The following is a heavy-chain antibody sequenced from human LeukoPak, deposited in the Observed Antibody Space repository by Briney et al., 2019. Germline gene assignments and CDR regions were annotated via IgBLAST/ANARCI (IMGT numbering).Heavy chain of an antibody. V-gene: IGHV4-59*01. CDR3: AREDLRYFDY. CDR2: IYDTGST. J-gene: IGHJ4*02. Sequence: SEILSLTCTVSGGSISSFYWTWIRQPPGKGLEWIGYIYDTGSTNYNPSLKSRVTISIDTSKNQFSLKLSSVTAADTAVYYCAREDLRYFDYWGQGTQVTVSS. D-gene: IGHD4-17*01. CDR1: GGSISSFY.